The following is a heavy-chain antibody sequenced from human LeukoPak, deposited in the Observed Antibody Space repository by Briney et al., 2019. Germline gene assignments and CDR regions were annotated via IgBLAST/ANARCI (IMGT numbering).Heavy chain of an antibody. J-gene: IGHJ4*02. D-gene: IGHD6-19*01. V-gene: IGHV1-46*01. CDR2: INPSGGST. Sequence: ASVTVSYKASGYTFTSYYMHWVRQAPGQGLEWMGIINPSGGSTSYAQKFQGRVTMTRDTSTSTVYMELSSLRSEDTAVYYCARGAEWLTLDYWGQGTLVTVSS. CDR3: ARGAEWLTLDY. CDR1: GYTFTSYY.